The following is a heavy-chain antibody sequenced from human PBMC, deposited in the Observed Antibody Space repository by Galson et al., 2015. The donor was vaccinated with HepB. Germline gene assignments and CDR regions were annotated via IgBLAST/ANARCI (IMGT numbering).Heavy chain of an antibody. CDR3: TRVQRGYSYGLLGY. CDR1: GFTFGDYA. V-gene: IGHV3-49*03. J-gene: IGHJ4*02. Sequence: SLRLSCAASGFTFGDYAMSWFRQAPGKGLEWVGFIRSKAYGGTTEYAASVKGRFTISRDDSKSIAYLQMNSLKTEDTAVYYCTRVQRGYSYGLLGYWGQGTLVTVSS. D-gene: IGHD5-18*01. CDR2: IRSKAYGGTT.